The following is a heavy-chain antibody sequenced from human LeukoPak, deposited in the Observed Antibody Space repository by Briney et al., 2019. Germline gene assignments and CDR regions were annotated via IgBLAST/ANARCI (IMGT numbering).Heavy chain of an antibody. V-gene: IGHV4-59*01. D-gene: IGHD5-18*01. CDR1: GGSISSYY. CDR2: IYYSGST. J-gene: IGHJ4*02. Sequence: SETLSLTCTVSGGSISSYYWSWIRQPPGKGLEWIGYIYYSGSTNYNPSLKSRVTISVDTSKNQLSLKLSSVTAADTAVYYCARAGYSYGSPLGYFDYWGQGTLVTVSS. CDR3: ARAGYSYGSPLGYFDY.